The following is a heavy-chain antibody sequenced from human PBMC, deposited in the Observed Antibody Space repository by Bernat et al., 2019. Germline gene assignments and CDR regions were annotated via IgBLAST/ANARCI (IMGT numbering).Heavy chain of an antibody. D-gene: IGHD5-24*01. CDR2: IYSGGST. CDR3: ARGEKFFDY. J-gene: IGHJ4*02. V-gene: IGHV3-66*01. Sequence: EVQLVESGGGLVQPGGSLRLSCAASGFTVSSNYMGWVRQAPRKGLEWVSVIYSGGSTYYADSVKGRFTITRDNSKNTLYLQMTSLRAEDTAVYYCARGEKFFDYWGQGALVTVSS. CDR1: GFTVSSNY.